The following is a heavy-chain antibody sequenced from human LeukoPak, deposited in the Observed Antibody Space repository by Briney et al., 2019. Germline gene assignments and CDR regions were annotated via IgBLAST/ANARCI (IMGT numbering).Heavy chain of an antibody. CDR3: ARDATPGYFDY. V-gene: IGHV3-53*01. J-gene: IGHJ4*02. Sequence: PGGSLRPSCAASGFTVSSNYVSWVRQAPGKGLEWVSVIYSGGSTYYADSVKGRFTISRDNSKNTLYLQMNSLRAEDTAVYYCARDATPGYFDYWGQGTLVTVSS. CDR2: IYSGGST. CDR1: GFTVSSNY.